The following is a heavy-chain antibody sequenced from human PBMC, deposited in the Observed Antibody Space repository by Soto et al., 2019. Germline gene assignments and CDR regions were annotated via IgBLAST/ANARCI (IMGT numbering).Heavy chain of an antibody. J-gene: IGHJ6*02. D-gene: IGHD3-9*01. CDR1: GGTFSSYA. CDR3: ARGPPSSDIFTGHPPAYYYGMDV. CDR2: IIPIFGTA. Sequence: SVKVSCKASGGTFSSYAISWVRQAPGQGLEWMGGIIPIFGTANYAQKFQGRVTSTADESTSTAYMELSSQRSEDTAGYSCARGPPSSDIFTGHPPAYYYGMDVWGQGTRVTVCS. V-gene: IGHV1-69*13.